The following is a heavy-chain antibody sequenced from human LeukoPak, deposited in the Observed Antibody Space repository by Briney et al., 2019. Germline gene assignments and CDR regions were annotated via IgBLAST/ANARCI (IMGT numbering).Heavy chain of an antibody. CDR1: GFTFGDYA. D-gene: IGHD2-2*01. J-gene: IGHJ4*02. CDR2: IRSKAYGGTT. CDR3: TPGPRYCSSTSCWTFDY. Sequence: GGSLRLSCTASGFTFGDYAMSWVRQAPGKGLEWVGFIRSKAYGGTTEYAASVKGRFTISRDDSKSIAYLQMNSLKTEDTAVYYCTPGPRYCSSTSCWTFDYWGQGTPVTVSS. V-gene: IGHV3-49*04.